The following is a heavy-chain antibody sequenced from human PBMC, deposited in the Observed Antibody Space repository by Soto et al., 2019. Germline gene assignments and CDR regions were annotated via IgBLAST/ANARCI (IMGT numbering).Heavy chain of an antibody. D-gene: IGHD3-22*01. CDR2: TYYKSRWYN. J-gene: IGHJ6*02. CDR1: GDTVSSNSAA. V-gene: IGHV6-1*01. Sequence: SQTLSLTCAISGDTVSSNSAAWNWIRQSPSRGLEWLGRTYYKSRWYNDYAETVQSRVTIKADTSKNQFSLQLNSVTPEDTAVYYCARYYYDSSGYYDQDYYYYYGMDVWGQGTTVTVSS. CDR3: ARYYYDSSGYYDQDYYYYYGMDV.